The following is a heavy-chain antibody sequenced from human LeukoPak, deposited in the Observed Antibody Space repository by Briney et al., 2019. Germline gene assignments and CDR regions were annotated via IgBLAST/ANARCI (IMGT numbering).Heavy chain of an antibody. CDR2: IYYSGST. CDR1: GDSISSSSSY. CDR3: ARQGRALWVNYYYYYMDV. J-gene: IGHJ6*03. Sequence: SETLSLTCTVSGDSISSSSSYWGWIRQPPGEGLEWIGSIYYSGSTYYNPSLKSRVTISVDTSKNQFSLKLSSVTAADTAVYYCARQGRALWVNYYYYYMDVWGKGTTVTISS. D-gene: IGHD5-18*01. V-gene: IGHV4-39*01.